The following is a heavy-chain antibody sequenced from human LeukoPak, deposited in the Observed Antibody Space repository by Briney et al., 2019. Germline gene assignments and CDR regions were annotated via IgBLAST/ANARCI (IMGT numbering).Heavy chain of an antibody. CDR2: MNPNSGNT. D-gene: IGHD1-1*01. CDR1: GYTFTSYD. CDR3: ARGYTSTTGTTSPAFDI. V-gene: IGHV1-8*01. Sequence: ASVKVFCKASGYTFTSYDINWVRQATGQGLEWMGWMNPNSGNTGYAQKFQGRVTMTRNTSISTAYMELSSLRSEDPAVYYCARGYTSTTGTTSPAFDIWGQGTMVTVSS. J-gene: IGHJ3*02.